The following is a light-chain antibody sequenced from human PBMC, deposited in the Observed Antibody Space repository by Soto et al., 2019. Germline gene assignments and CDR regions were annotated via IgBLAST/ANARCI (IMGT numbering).Light chain of an antibody. CDR3: ATWDDSLSGPV. Sequence: QSVLTQQPSASGTPGQRVTISCSGSSSNIGSNYVFWYQQLPGTAPKLLIYRNNERPSGVPDRFSGSKSGTSASLAISGLRSEDEADYHCATWDDSLSGPVFGTGTKVTVL. J-gene: IGLJ1*01. CDR1: SSNIGSNY. V-gene: IGLV1-47*01. CDR2: RNN.